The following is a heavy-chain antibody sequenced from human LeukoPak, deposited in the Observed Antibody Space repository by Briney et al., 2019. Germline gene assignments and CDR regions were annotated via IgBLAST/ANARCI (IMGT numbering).Heavy chain of an antibody. CDR2: VYYTGST. V-gene: IGHV4-59*12. CDR1: GGSISSYY. Sequence: SETLSLTCTVSGGSISSYYWSWVRQPPGKGLEWIGFVYYTGSTNYSPSLKSRVTISVDTSKNQFSLKLSSVTAADTAVYYCARNPGLHYDFWSGPYYFDYWGQGTLVTVSS. J-gene: IGHJ4*02. CDR3: ARNPGLHYDFWSGPYYFDY. D-gene: IGHD3-3*01.